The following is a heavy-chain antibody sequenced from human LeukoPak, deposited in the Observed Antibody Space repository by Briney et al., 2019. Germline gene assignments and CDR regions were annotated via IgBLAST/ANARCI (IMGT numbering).Heavy chain of an antibody. D-gene: IGHD3-3*01. CDR3: ARDLTTLGYYDFWSGYYPSHFDY. V-gene: IGHV1-18*01. CDR2: ISAYNGNT. J-gene: IGHJ4*02. Sequence: PTASVKVSCKASGGTFSSYAISWVRQAPGQGLEWMGWISAYNGNTNYAQKLQGRVTMTTDTSTSTAYMELRSLRSDDTAVYYCARDLTTLGYYDFWSGYYPSHFDYWGQGTLVTVSS. CDR1: GGTFSSYA.